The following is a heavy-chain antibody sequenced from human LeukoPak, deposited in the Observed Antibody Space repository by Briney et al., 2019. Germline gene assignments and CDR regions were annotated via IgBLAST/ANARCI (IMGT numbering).Heavy chain of an antibody. CDR1: GFTVSSNY. CDR2: ISGSGGST. Sequence: HPGGSLRLSCAASGFTVSSNYMSWVRQAPGKGLEWVSAISGSGGSTYYADSVKGRFTISRDNSKNTLYLQMNSLRAEDTAVYYCAKDPPRDGYNTGGYWGQGTLVTVSS. V-gene: IGHV3-23*01. CDR3: AKDPPRDGYNTGGY. J-gene: IGHJ4*02. D-gene: IGHD5-24*01.